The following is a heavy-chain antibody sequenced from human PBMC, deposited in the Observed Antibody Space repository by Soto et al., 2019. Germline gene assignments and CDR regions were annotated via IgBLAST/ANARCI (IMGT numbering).Heavy chain of an antibody. CDR3: ARDNMATFDYHYYGMDV. Sequence: QVQLQESGPGLAKPSETLSLTCSVSGGSVSGGSYQWTWIRQVPGKGLEWIGYVHFSGGTNYNPSLESRVTISIDTSRDQFSLKLTSLTAADTAVYFCARDNMATFDYHYYGMDVWGQGTTVTVSS. D-gene: IGHD5-12*01. J-gene: IGHJ6*02. V-gene: IGHV4-61*01. CDR1: GGSVSGGSYQ. CDR2: VHFSGGT.